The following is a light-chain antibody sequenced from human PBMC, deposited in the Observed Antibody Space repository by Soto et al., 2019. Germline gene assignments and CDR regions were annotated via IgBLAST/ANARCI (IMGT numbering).Light chain of an antibody. V-gene: IGKV3-15*01. Sequence: EVVRTQSPATLSVSPGDTATLSCRASQSISSLLAWYQQRPGQSPRLLIYGASTRATGVPARFRGSGSETEFTLTINGLQSEDFGSYYCLQYYNWPRTFGQGTKVEIK. J-gene: IGKJ1*01. CDR2: GAS. CDR1: QSISSL. CDR3: LQYYNWPRT.